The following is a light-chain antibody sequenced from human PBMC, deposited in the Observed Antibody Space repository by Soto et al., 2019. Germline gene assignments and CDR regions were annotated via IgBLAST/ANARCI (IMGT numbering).Light chain of an antibody. V-gene: IGKV3-15*01. CDR1: QAVSDN. Sequence: EIVMTQSPATLSVSPGERATLSCRASQAVSDNLAWYQQKPGQAPRLLIYGASTRATGIPARFSGSESGTEFTLTISDLQSEDFAVYYCQQYNKWPPITFGQGTRLEIK. CDR2: GAS. J-gene: IGKJ5*01. CDR3: QQYNKWPPIT.